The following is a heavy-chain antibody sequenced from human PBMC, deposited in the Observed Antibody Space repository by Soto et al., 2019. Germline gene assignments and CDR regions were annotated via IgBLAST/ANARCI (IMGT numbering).Heavy chain of an antibody. V-gene: IGHV3-21*06. CDR3: ARESEDLTSNFDY. J-gene: IGHJ4*02. CDR1: GSTFTRYS. CDR2: ISSTTNYI. Sequence: PGGSLRLSCAASGSTFTRYSMNWVRQAPGKGLEWVSSISSTTNYIYYGDSMKGRFTISRDNAKNSLYLEMNSLRAEDTAAYYCARESEDLTSNFDYWGQGTLVTVSS.